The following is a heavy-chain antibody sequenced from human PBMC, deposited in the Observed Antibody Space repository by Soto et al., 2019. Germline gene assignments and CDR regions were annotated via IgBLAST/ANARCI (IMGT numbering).Heavy chain of an antibody. V-gene: IGHV5-51*01. CDR1: GYSFTTYW. CDR3: ARCLAGRQWLLCDY. J-gene: IGHJ4*01. CDR2: IYPGDSNT. D-gene: IGHD6-19*01. Sequence: GESLKISCKASGYSFTTYWIGWVRHMPGKGLEWMGIIYPGDSNTRYNPSFQGQVTISADKSINTAYLQWSSLKASDTDMYYCARCLAGRQWLLCDYWGHGTLVTVSS.